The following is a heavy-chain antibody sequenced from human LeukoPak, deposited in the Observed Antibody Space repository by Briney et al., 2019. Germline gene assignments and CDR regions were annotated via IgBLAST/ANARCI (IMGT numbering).Heavy chain of an antibody. Sequence: SQTPSLTCAVSGVSISSGGYAGGWVRQPPGKGLGWGGYIYHSGSTYYNPSLKRRVTISVNRYKNQFSLKVSSVTAADTAVYYCARGWDDYGGGYCFDYWGQGTLVTVSS. CDR1: GVSISSGGYA. V-gene: IGHV4-30-2*01. J-gene: IGHJ4*02. CDR2: IYHSGST. D-gene: IGHD4-23*01. CDR3: ARGWDDYGGGYCFDY.